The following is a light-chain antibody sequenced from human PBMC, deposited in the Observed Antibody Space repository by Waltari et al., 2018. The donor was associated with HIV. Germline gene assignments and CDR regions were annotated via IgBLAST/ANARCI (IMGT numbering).Light chain of an antibody. J-gene: IGKJ2*01. CDR2: WAS. Sequence: DIVMTQSPDSLTVSLGERATINCKSSQSILYSSNNKNYLTWYQQKPGQPPKLLIYWASTRESGVPDRFNGSGSGTDFTLTISSLQAEDVAVYYCHQYYSTPYTFGQGTKLEIK. CDR3: HQYYSTPYT. CDR1: QSILYSSNNKNY. V-gene: IGKV4-1*01.